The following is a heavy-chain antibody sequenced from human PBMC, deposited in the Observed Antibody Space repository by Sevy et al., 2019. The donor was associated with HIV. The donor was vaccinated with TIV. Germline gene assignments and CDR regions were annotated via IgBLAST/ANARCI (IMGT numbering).Heavy chain of an antibody. CDR2: IFSGGST. CDR1: GFTVSSNY. J-gene: IGHJ6*02. Sequence: GGSLRLSCAVSGFTVSSNYMTWVRQAPGKGLEWVSVIFSGGSTYYADSVKGRFNISRDNSRNTLSLQMNSLRAEDTAVYYCARGMILEGSWCGMDVWGQGTTVTVSS. D-gene: IGHD3-3*01. CDR3: ARGMILEGSWCGMDV. V-gene: IGHV3-53*01.